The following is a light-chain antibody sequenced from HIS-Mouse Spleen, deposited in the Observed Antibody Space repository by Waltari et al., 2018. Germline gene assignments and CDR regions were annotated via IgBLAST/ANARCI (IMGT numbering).Light chain of an antibody. CDR1: ALPKKY. CDR3: YSTDSIGNHRV. Sequence: SYELTQPPSVSVSPGQTARITCSGDALPKKYAYWYQQKSGQAHVLVIYEDSKRPSGSPERFSVSSSGTMATLTISGAQVEDEADYYYYSTDSIGNHRVFGGGTKLTVL. V-gene: IGLV3-10*01. CDR2: EDS. J-gene: IGLJ2*01.